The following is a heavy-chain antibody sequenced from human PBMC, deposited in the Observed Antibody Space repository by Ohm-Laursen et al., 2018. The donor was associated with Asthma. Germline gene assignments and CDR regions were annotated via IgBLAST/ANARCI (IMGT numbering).Heavy chain of an antibody. D-gene: IGHD1-26*01. CDR2: ISTASTFI. V-gene: IGHV3-21*01. CDR3: ARIGPEWELPGREYSLHY. Sequence: SLRLSCTASGYTFSRYSIHWVRQVPGKGLEWVASISTASTFIYYADSVRGRFTTSRDNAKNSVYLQMNSLRAEDTALYYCARIGPEWELPGREYSLHYWGEGTLVTVSS. J-gene: IGHJ1*01. CDR1: GYTFSRYS.